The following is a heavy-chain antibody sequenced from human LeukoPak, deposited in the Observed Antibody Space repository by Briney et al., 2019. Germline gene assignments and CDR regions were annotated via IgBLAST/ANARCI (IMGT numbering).Heavy chain of an antibody. Sequence: GASVKVSCKASGYTFTGYYMHWVRQAPGQGLEWMGWISAYNGNTNYAQKLQGRVTMTTDTSTSTAYMELRSLRSDDTAVYYCAKHAYYDSSGHLISWGQGTLVTVSS. CDR2: ISAYNGNT. J-gene: IGHJ5*02. V-gene: IGHV1-18*04. CDR3: AKHAYYDSSGHLIS. D-gene: IGHD3-22*01. CDR1: GYTFTGYY.